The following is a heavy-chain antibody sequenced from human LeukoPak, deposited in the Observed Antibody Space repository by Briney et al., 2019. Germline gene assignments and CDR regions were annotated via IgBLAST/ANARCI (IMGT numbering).Heavy chain of an antibody. CDR1: GFTFSSYS. D-gene: IGHD4-23*01. Sequence: GGSLRLSCAASGFTFSSYSINRVRQAPGKGLEWVSSISSSTSYIYYADSVKGRFTISRDNAKNSLYPQMNSLRAEDTAVYYCARDTTTVVTPYYYYYGMDVWGQGTTVTVSS. J-gene: IGHJ6*02. CDR2: ISSSTSYI. CDR3: ARDTTTVVTPYYYYYGMDV. V-gene: IGHV3-21*01.